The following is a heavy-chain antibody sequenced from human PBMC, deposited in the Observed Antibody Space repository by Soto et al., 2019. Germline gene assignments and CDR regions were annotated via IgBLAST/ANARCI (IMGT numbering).Heavy chain of an antibody. CDR2: IYHSGST. J-gene: IGHJ5*02. CDR1: GYSISSGYY. V-gene: IGHV4-38-2*01. CDR3: ARVPSIAARYNWFDP. D-gene: IGHD6-6*01. Sequence: PSETLSLTCAVSGYSISSGYYWGWIRQPPGKGLEWIGSIYHSGSTYYNPSLKSRVTISVDTSKNQFSLKLSSVTAADTAVYYCARVPSIAARYNWFDPWGQGTLVTVSS.